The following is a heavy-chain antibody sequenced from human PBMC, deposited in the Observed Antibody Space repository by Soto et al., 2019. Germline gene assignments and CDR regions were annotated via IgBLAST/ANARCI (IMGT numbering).Heavy chain of an antibody. Sequence: QVELVQSGAEVKKPGSSVKVSCKACGGTFSSYAISWVRQAPGQGLEWMGGIIPIFGTANYAQKFQGRVTITADKSTSTAYMELSSLRSEDTAVYYCARDGTAVAGFDYWGQGTLVTVSS. J-gene: IGHJ4*02. CDR2: IIPIFGTA. D-gene: IGHD6-19*01. CDR1: GGTFSSYA. CDR3: ARDGTAVAGFDY. V-gene: IGHV1-69*06.